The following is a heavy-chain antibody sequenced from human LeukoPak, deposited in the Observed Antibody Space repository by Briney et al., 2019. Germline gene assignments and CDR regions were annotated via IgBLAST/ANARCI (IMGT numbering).Heavy chain of an antibody. D-gene: IGHD5-24*01. CDR2: ISGSGGST. Sequence: GGSLRLSCAASGFTFSSYAMSWVRQAPGKGLEWVSAISGSGGSTYYADSVKGWFSISRDNSKNTLYLQMNSLRAEDTAVYYCAKGGRWLQDAFDIWGQGTMVTVSS. CDR3: AKGGRWLQDAFDI. CDR1: GFTFSSYA. J-gene: IGHJ3*02. V-gene: IGHV3-23*01.